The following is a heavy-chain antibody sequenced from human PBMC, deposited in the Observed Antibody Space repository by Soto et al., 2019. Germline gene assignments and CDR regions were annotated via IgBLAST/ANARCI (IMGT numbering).Heavy chain of an antibody. V-gene: IGHV5-51*01. CDR1: GYIFTNYW. CDR2: IFGDDSDI. Sequence: PGESLKISCKGSGYIFTNYWIGWVRQMPGKGLEWMVIIFGDDSDIIYSPSFLGQVIIFADKSFSTAYLHWSSLMASDSAMYFCARHVDYYYGMDVWGQGTTVTVSS. J-gene: IGHJ6*02. CDR3: ARHVDYYYGMDV.